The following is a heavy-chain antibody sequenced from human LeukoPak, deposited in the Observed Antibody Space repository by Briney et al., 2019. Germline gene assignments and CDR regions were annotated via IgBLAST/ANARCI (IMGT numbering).Heavy chain of an antibody. CDR1: GFTFTNFA. Sequence: PGGSLRLSCVASGFTFTNFALHWVRQAPGKGLEWVALIAFDGSEKYYADSVKGRFTISRDNSKNTLYLQINSLRAEDTAMYYCAKDNPVLHYRGQGTLVTVSS. CDR2: IAFDGSEK. CDR3: AKDNPVLHY. V-gene: IGHV3-30*04. D-gene: IGHD1-14*01. J-gene: IGHJ4*02.